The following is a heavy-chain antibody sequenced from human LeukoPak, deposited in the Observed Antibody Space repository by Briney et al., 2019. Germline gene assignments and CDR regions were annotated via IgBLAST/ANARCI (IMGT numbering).Heavy chain of an antibody. D-gene: IGHD5-24*01. CDR2: IYTSGST. CDR1: GGSISSYY. Sequence: PSETLSLTCAVSGGSISSYYWSWIRQPAGKGLEWIGRIYTSGSTNYNPSLKSRVTMSVDTSKNQFSLKLSSVTAADTAVYYCARSKPVKDGYNYVMDYFDYWSQGTLVTVSS. J-gene: IGHJ4*02. CDR3: ARSKPVKDGYNYVMDYFDY. V-gene: IGHV4-4*07.